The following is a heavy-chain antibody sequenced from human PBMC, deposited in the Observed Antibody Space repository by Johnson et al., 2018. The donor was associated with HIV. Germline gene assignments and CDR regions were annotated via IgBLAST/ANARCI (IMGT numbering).Heavy chain of an antibody. D-gene: IGHD5-12*01. Sequence: QVQLVESGGGLVQPGGSLRLSCAASGFTFSSYGMHWVRQAPGKGLEWVAFIRYDGSNKYYADSVKGRFTISRDNSKNTLYLQMNSLRAEDTAVYYCAKDRILSGYGPGAFDIWGQGTMVTVSS. V-gene: IGHV3-30*02. CDR3: AKDRILSGYGPGAFDI. CDR1: GFTFSSYG. J-gene: IGHJ3*02. CDR2: IRYDGSNK.